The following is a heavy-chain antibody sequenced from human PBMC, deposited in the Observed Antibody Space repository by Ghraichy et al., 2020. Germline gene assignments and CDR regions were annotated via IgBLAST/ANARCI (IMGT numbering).Heavy chain of an antibody. V-gene: IGHV3-7*01. CDR2: IKQDGSEK. CDR1: GFTFSSYW. CDR3: ARADSYGRFRPLFRDY. D-gene: IGHD5-18*01. J-gene: IGHJ4*02. Sequence: GGSLRLSCAASGFTFSSYWMSWVRQAPGKGLEWVANIKQDGSEKYYVDSVKGRFTISRDNAKNSLYLQMNSLRAEDTAVYYCARADSYGRFRPLFRDYWGQGTLVTVSS.